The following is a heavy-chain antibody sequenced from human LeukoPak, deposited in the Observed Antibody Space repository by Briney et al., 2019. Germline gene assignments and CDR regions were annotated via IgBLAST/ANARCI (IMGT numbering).Heavy chain of an antibody. CDR3: ARGDCSGGSCYWGEWGDY. CDR2: ISSSSSYF. J-gene: IGHJ4*02. V-gene: IGHV3-21*01. CDR1: GFTFSSYS. D-gene: IGHD2-15*01. Sequence: PGGSLRLSCAASGFTFSSYSMNWVGQAPGMGLEWVSSISSSSSYFSYADSVKGRFTITRDNAKNSLYLQMNSLRAEDTAVYYCARGDCSGGSCYWGEWGDYWGQGTLVTVSS.